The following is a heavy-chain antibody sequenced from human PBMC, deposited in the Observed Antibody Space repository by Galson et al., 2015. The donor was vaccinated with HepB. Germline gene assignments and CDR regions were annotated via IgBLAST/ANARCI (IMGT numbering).Heavy chain of an antibody. CDR1: GFTFSSYG. V-gene: IGHV3-33*01. CDR3: ARDGGLRLGELSFGVDY. Sequence: SLRLSCAASGFTFSSYGMHWVRQAPGKGLEWVAVIWYDGSNKYYADSVKGRFTISRDNSKNTLYLQMNSLRAEDTAVDYCARDGGLRLGELSFGVDYWGQGTLVTVSS. J-gene: IGHJ4*02. D-gene: IGHD3-16*02. CDR2: IWYDGSNK.